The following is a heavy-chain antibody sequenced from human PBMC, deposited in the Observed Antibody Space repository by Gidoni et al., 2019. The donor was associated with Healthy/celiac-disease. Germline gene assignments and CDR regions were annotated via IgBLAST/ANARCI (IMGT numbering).Heavy chain of an antibody. V-gene: IGHV4-34*01. CDR2: MNHSGNT. CDR1: GGFFSCYY. J-gene: IGHJ4*02. Sequence: QLQLRQWGAGQFRPSVTRSLTCPAYGGFFSCYYWSGIRQPPGKGLEWIGEMNHSGNTNYTPYLKSRVNISVDTSKDQFTQKLSSVTAAETAVYYGASDSASIAAAGRKTCFDYWGQGTLVTVSS. CDR3: ASDSASIAAAGRKTCFDY. D-gene: IGHD6-13*01.